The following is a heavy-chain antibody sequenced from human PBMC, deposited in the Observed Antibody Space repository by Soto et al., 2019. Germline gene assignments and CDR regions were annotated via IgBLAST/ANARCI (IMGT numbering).Heavy chain of an antibody. D-gene: IGHD3-22*01. CDR1: GDSINTDYY. Sequence: SDTLSLTCAVSGDSINTDYYWSSIRQPPGKGREWIGHIYYTGGTFYSPSLKSRLALSVDTSKNQFSLRLSSVTAADTAVYYCARDTASKDYDSHSYYPHFDSWGQGALVTVSS. J-gene: IGHJ5*01. V-gene: IGHV4-30-4*02. CDR3: ARDTASKDYDSHSYYPHFDS. CDR2: IYYTGGT.